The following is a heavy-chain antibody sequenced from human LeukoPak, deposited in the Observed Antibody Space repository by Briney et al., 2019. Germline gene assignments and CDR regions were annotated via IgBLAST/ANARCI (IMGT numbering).Heavy chain of an antibody. CDR1: GYSISSGYY. V-gene: IGHV4-38-2*01. CDR2: IYHSGST. CDR3: ASLGYYDFWSGYTFFDY. J-gene: IGHJ4*02. D-gene: IGHD3-3*01. Sequence: PSETLSLTCAVSGYSISSGYYWGWIRQPPGKGLEWIGSIYHSGSTYYNPSLRSRVTISVDTSKTQFSLKLSSVTAADTAVYYCASLGYYDFWSGYTFFDYWGQGTLVTVSS.